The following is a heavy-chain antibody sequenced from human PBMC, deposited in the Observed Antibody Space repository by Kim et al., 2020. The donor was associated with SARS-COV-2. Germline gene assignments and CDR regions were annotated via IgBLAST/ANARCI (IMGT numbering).Heavy chain of an antibody. CDR3: ASLPLLNYDFWSGYYTDSTDYYGMEV. CDR2: IYTSGST. J-gene: IGHJ6*02. CDR1: GGSISSYY. V-gene: IGHV4-4*07. D-gene: IGHD3-3*01. Sequence: SETLSLTCTVSGGSISSYYWSWIRHPAGKGLEWIGRIYTSGSTNYNPSLKSRVTMSVDTSKNQFSLKLSSVTAADTAVYYCASLPLLNYDFWSGYYTDSTDYYGMEVWGQGTTVTVSS.